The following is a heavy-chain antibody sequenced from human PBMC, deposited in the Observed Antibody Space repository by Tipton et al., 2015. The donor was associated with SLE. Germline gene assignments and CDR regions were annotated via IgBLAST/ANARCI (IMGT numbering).Heavy chain of an antibody. CDR1: GGSFSGYY. CDR3: ARDSDYYDSSGYYSTGYYMDV. V-gene: IGHV4-34*01. Sequence: TLSLTCAVYGGSFSGYYWSWIRQPPGKGLGWIGEINHSGSTNYNPSLKSRVTISVDTSKNQFSLKLSSVTAADTAVYYCARDSDYYDSSGYYSTGYYMDVWGKGTTVTVSS. J-gene: IGHJ6*03. CDR2: INHSGST. D-gene: IGHD3-22*01.